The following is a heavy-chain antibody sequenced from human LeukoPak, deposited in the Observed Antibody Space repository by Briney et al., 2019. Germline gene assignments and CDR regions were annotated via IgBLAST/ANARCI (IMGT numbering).Heavy chain of an antibody. J-gene: IGHJ4*02. CDR2: IYPGDSDT. D-gene: IGHD6-19*01. CDR1: GYSFTNYW. Sequence: GESLKISCKGSGYSFTNYWIGWLRQMPGKGLEWMGIIYPGDSDTRYSPSFQGQVTISADKSISTAYLQWSSLKASDTAMYYCARHPPQSSGWRHFDYWGQGTLVTVSS. CDR3: ARHPPQSSGWRHFDY. V-gene: IGHV5-51*01.